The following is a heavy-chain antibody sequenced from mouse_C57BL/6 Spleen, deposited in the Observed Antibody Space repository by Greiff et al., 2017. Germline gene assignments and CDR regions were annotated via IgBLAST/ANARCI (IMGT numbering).Heavy chain of an antibody. J-gene: IGHJ2*01. V-gene: IGHV1-54*01. CDR1: GYAFTNYL. CDR2: INPGSGGT. D-gene: IGHD1-1*01. CDR3: AREGNYGTFFGY. Sequence: QVQLQQSGAELVRPGTSVKVSCKASGYAFTNYLIEWVKQRPGQGLEWIGVINPGSGGTNYNEKFKGKATLTADKSSSTAYMQLSSLTSEDSAVYFCAREGNYGTFFGYWGQGTTLTVSS.